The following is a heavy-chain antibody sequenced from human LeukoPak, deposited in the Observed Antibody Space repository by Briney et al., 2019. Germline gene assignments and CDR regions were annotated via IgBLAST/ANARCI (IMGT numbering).Heavy chain of an antibody. CDR1: GFTLSSYW. V-gene: IGHV3-7*01. Sequence: GGSLRLSCAASGFTLSSYWMSWVRQAPGKGLEWVANIKQDGSEKYYVDSVKGRFTISRDNAKNSLYLQMNSLRAEDTAVYYCARELVGARSLDYWGQGTLVTVSS. CDR2: IKQDGSEK. CDR3: ARELVGARSLDY. J-gene: IGHJ4*02. D-gene: IGHD1-26*01.